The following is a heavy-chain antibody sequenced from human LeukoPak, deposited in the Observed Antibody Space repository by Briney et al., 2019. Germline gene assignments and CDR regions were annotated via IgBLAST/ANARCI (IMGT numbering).Heavy chain of an antibody. CDR3: AKDLEAGTSGYSLDY. CDR1: GFSFRSYG. Sequence: GGSLRLSCAASGFSFRSYGMHWVRQAPGQGLEWVAFIRNDGSDKYYADSVRGRFTISRDNSKTSLHVQMNSLRVDDTGVYYCAKDLEAGTSGYSLDYWGQGTLVSVSS. D-gene: IGHD3-22*01. CDR2: IRNDGSDK. V-gene: IGHV3-30*02. J-gene: IGHJ4*02.